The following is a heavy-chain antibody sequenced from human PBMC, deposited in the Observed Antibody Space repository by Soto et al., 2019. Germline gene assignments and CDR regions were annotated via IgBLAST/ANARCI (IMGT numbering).Heavy chain of an antibody. CDR1: GFTFSSYA. Sequence: PGGSLRLSCAASGFTFSSYAMSWVRQAPGKGLEWVSAISGSGGSTYYADSVKGRFTISRDNSKNTLYLQMNSLRAEDTAVYYCAKDPRTTVVRGVNSPRGWFDPWGQGTLVTV. V-gene: IGHV3-23*01. J-gene: IGHJ5*02. D-gene: IGHD3-10*01. CDR3: AKDPRTTVVRGVNSPRGWFDP. CDR2: ISGSGGST.